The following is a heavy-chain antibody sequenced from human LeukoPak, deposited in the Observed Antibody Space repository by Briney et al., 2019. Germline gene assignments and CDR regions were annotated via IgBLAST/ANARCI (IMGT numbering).Heavy chain of an antibody. D-gene: IGHD2-15*01. CDR3: ARHYGDIVVVDI. Sequence: SETLSLTCTVSGGSISSYYWSWIRQPPGKGLEWIGYIYYSGSTNYNPSLKSRVTISVDTSKNQFSLKLSSVTAADTAVYYCARHYGDIVVVDIWGQGTLVTVSS. CDR2: IYYSGST. J-gene: IGHJ4*02. CDR1: GGSISSYY. V-gene: IGHV4-59*08.